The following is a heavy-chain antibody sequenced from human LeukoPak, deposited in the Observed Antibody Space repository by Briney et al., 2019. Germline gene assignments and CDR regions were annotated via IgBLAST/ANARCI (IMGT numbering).Heavy chain of an antibody. D-gene: IGHD3-10*01. V-gene: IGHV3-33*06. CDR2: IWYDGSNK. CDR3: AKESDYYGSGSSVRRYFDY. CDR1: GFTFSSYG. J-gene: IGHJ4*02. Sequence: GGSLRLSCAASGFTFSSYGMHWVRQAPGKGLEWVAVIWYDGSNKYYADSVKGRFTISRDNSKNTLYLQMNSLRAEDTAVYYCAKESDYYGSGSSVRRYFDYWGQGTLVTVS.